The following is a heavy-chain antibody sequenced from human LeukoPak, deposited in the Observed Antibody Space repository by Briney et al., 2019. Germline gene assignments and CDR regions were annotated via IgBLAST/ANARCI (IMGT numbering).Heavy chain of an antibody. CDR1: GFTFSSYW. D-gene: IGHD3-3*01. CDR3: ARDRQRITIFGVVSYYGMDV. CDR2: IKQDGSEK. J-gene: IGHJ6*02. Sequence: GRSLRLSCAASGFTFSSYWMSWVRQAPGKGLEWVANIKQDGSEKYYVDSVKGRFTISRDNAKNSLYLQMNSLRAEDTAVYYCARDRQRITIFGVVSYYGMDVWGQGTTVTVSS. V-gene: IGHV3-7*01.